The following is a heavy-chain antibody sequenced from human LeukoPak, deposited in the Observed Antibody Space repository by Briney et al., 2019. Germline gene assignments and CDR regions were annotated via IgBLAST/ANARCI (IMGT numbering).Heavy chain of an antibody. CDR3: ARESDSQRSPFFAI. Sequence: SVKVSCKASGYTFTSYDINWVRQAPGQGLEWMGRIIPILGTANYAQKFQGRVTITADKSTSTAYMELSSLRSEDTAVYYCARESDSQRSPFFAIWGQGTMVTVSS. J-gene: IGHJ3*02. D-gene: IGHD3-22*01. V-gene: IGHV1-69*04. CDR2: IIPILGTA. CDR1: GYTFTSYD.